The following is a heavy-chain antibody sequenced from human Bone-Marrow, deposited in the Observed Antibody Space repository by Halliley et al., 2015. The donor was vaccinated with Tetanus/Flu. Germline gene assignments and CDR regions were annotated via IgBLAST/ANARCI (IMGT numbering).Heavy chain of an antibody. D-gene: IGHD6-13*01. CDR2: IKSRTDGGTT. CDR3: TTFLSSSSFDY. J-gene: IGHJ4*02. Sequence: VGRIKSRTDGGTTNYAEPGQGRFTISRDDSKNTLYLQINGLETEDTAVYYCTTFLSSSSFDYWGQGILVTVSS. V-gene: IGHV3-15*06.